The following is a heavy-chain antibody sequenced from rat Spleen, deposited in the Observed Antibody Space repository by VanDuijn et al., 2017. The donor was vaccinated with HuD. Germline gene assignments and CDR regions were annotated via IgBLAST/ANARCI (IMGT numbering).Heavy chain of an antibody. CDR3: ATDKYGGYSAGFAY. CDR2: ISPSGGGT. D-gene: IGHD1-11*01. CDR1: GFIFNNYD. V-gene: IGHV5-27*01. J-gene: IGHJ3*01. Sequence: EVQLVESGGGLVQPGGSLQVSCAASGFIFNNYDMAWVRQTPTKGLEWVASISPSGGGTYYRDSVKGRFTVSRDNTRSTQFLQMDSLRSEDTATYYCATDKYGGYSAGFAYWGQGTLVAVSS.